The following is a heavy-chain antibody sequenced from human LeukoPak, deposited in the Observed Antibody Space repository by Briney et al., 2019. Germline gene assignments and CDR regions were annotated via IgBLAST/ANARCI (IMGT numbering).Heavy chain of an antibody. CDR1: GYTLTELS. CDR2: FDPEDGET. D-gene: IGHD4-23*01. Sequence: ASVKVSCKVSGYTLTELSMHWVRQAPGKGLEWMGGFDPEDGETIYAQKFQGRVTITADESTSTAYMELSSLRSEDTAVYYCAREGGGNRGGDFDYWGQGTLVTVSS. CDR3: AREGGGNRGGDFDY. J-gene: IGHJ4*02. V-gene: IGHV1-24*01.